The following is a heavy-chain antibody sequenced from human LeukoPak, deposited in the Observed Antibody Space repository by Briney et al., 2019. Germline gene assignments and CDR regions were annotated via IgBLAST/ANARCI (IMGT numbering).Heavy chain of an antibody. Sequence: GKSLSLSCAASGFTFSGYPIHWVRQAPGKGLEWVAVISYDGSNKYYADSVKGRFTISRDNSKNTLYLQMNSLRAEDTAVYYCARGAYYYEDWGQGTLVTVSS. CDR2: ISYDGSNK. D-gene: IGHD3-22*01. CDR3: ARGAYYYED. J-gene: IGHJ4*02. V-gene: IGHV3-30-3*01. CDR1: GFTFSGYP.